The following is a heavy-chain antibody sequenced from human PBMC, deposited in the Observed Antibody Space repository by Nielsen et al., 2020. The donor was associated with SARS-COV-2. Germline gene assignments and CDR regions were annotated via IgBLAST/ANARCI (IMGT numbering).Heavy chain of an antibody. V-gene: IGHV5-51*01. CDR2: IYPGDSDT. CDR3: ASWVGRGSSGWYTLDY. Sequence: GGSLRLSCKGSGYSFTSYWIGWVRQMPGKGLEWMGIIYPGDSDTRYSPSFQGQVTISADKSISTAYLQWSSLKASDTAMYYCASWVGRGSSGWYTLDYWGQGTLVTVSS. D-gene: IGHD6-19*01. CDR1: GYSFTSYW. J-gene: IGHJ4*02.